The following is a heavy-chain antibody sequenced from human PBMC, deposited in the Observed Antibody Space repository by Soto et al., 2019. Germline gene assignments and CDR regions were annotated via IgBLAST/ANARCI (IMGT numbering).Heavy chain of an antibody. D-gene: IGHD2-15*01. Sequence: QITLKESGPTLVKPTQTLTLTCTFSGFSLSTSGVGVGWIRQPPGKALEWLALIYWVDDKRYSPSLKSRVTNAKYTSKKPGAHTVTNLDTVDTASYYGAHNDSCPRGQDAFEIWCQETMVTASS. V-gene: IGHV2-5*02. J-gene: IGHJ3*02. CDR3: AHNDSCPRGQDAFEI. CDR2: IYWVDDK. CDR1: GFSLSTSGVG.